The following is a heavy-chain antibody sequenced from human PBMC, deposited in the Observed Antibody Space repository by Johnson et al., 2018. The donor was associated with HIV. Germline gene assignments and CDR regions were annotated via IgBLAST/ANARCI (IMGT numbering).Heavy chain of an antibody. CDR3: ARDASLRFLEWFDAFDI. J-gene: IGHJ3*02. D-gene: IGHD3-3*01. CDR1: GFTFSDYY. V-gene: IGHV3-11*04. Sequence: QVQLVESGGGLVQPGGSLRLSCAASGFTFSDYYMSWIRQAPGKGLEWVSYIASSDSPIYYADSVKGRFTISRDNAKNSLYLQMNTLRAEDTAVYYCARDASLRFLEWFDAFDIWGQGTMVTVSS. CDR2: IASSDSPI.